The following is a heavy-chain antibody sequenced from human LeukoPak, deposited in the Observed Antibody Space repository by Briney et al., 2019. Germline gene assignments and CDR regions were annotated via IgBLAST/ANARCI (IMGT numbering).Heavy chain of an antibody. CDR1: GFTFSSYG. J-gene: IGHJ6*02. V-gene: IGHV3-33*01. CDR3: ARRGSYYYYGMDV. D-gene: IGHD2-15*01. CDR2: IWYDGSNK. Sequence: PGRSLRLSCAASGFTFSSYGMHWVRQAPGKGLEWVAVIWYDGSNKYYADSVKGRFTISRDNSKNTLYLQMNSLRAEDTAVYYCARRGSYYYYGMDVWGQGTTVTVSS.